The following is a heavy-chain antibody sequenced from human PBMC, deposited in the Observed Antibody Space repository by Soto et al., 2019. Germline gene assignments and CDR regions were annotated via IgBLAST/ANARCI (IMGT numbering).Heavy chain of an antibody. Sequence: PSETLSLTCSVSGGSISSGAYYWNWIRQHPRKGLEWIGYIYYSGTTYYNPSLGSRVSISADTSTNQFSLKLNSVTVADTAGYYCARKPSHLCASTSCHAFDIWGQGTMVTVSS. J-gene: IGHJ3*02. V-gene: IGHV4-31*03. D-gene: IGHD2-2*01. CDR3: ARKPSHLCASTSCHAFDI. CDR1: GGSISSGAYY. CDR2: IYYSGTT.